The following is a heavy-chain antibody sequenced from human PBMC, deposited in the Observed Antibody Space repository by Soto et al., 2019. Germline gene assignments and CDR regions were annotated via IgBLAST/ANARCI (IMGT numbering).Heavy chain of an antibody. CDR2: INPSGGDI. J-gene: IGHJ4*02. Sequence: QVQLVQSGAEVKKPGASVKVSCKASGYTFTSYYIHWVRQAPGQGLEWMGIINPSGGDITYARKSQGRVTMTRDRSTSTVYMELSSLRSEDTAVYYCGRDGGYQRFDFWGQGALVTVSP. V-gene: IGHV1-46*03. D-gene: IGHD2-2*01. CDR1: GYTFTSYY. CDR3: GRDGGYQRFDF.